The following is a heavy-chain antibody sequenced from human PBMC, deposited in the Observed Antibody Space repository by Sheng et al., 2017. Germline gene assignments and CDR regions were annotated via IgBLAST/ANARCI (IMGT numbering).Heavy chain of an antibody. Sequence: QLQLQESGPGLVKPSETLSLTCTVSGGSISSSSYYWGWIRQPPGKGLEWIGSIYYSGSTYYNPSLKSRVTISVDTSKNQFSLKLSSVTAADTAVYYCARDRWRWLQSVAFDIWGQGTMVTVSS. J-gene: IGHJ3*02. CDR2: IYYSGST. CDR1: GGSISSSSYY. CDR3: ARDRWRWLQSVAFDI. D-gene: IGHD5-12*01. V-gene: IGHV4-39*07.